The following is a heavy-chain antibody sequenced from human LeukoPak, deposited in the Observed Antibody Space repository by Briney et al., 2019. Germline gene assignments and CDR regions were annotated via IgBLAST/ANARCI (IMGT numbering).Heavy chain of an antibody. CDR1: GFTFSSFW. Sequence: GGSLRLSCVASGFTFSSFWMHWVRQDPRKGLVWVSRISGDGRNINYADSVRGRFTISRDNAKNTLYLQMNTLRVEDTAVYYCTRDLMDYDVSTGLHHYYMDVWGQGTTVTVSS. CDR2: ISGDGRNI. CDR3: TRDLMDYDVSTGLHHYYMDV. V-gene: IGHV3-74*01. D-gene: IGHD3-9*01. J-gene: IGHJ6*02.